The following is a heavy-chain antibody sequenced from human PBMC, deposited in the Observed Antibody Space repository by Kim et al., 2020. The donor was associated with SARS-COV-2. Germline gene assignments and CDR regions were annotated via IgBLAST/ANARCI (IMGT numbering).Heavy chain of an antibody. Sequence: SQTLSLTCDISGDRVSNNGVGWHWIRQSPSRGLEWLGATYYRSKWYETYAVSVKSRITIKPDTSKNQVSLQLTSVTPEDTAVYFCTRTDGKTGTTSVWGRGTMVTVSS. CDR3: TRTDGKTGTTSV. V-gene: IGHV6-1*01. CDR1: GDRVSNNGVG. D-gene: IGHD1-1*01. J-gene: IGHJ3*01. CDR2: TYYRSKWYE.